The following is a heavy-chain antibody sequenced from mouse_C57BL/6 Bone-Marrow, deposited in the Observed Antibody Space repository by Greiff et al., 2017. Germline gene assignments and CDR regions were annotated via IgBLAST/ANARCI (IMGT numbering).Heavy chain of an antibody. CDR2: IYPRSGNT. Sequence: LEESGAELARPGASVKLSCKASGYTFTSYGISWVKQRTGQGLEWIGEIYPRSGNTYYNEKFKGKATLTADKSSSTAYMELRSLTSEDSAVEVCARRAGTSYAMDYWGQGTSVTVSS. J-gene: IGHJ4*01. CDR1: GYTFTSYG. CDR3: ARRAGTSYAMDY. D-gene: IGHD3-3*01. V-gene: IGHV1-81*01.